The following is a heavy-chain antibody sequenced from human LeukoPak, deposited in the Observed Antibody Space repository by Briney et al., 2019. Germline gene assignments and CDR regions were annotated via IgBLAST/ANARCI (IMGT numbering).Heavy chain of an antibody. CDR1: GFTFSSYE. J-gene: IGHJ6*04. Sequence: GGSLRLSCAASGFTFSSYEMNWVRQAPGKGLEWVSYISSSGSTIYYADSVKGRFTISRDNAKNSLDLQMNRLRAEDTAVYYCARGHIGMDVWGKGTTVTVSS. V-gene: IGHV3-48*03. CDR3: ARGHIGMDV. CDR2: ISSSGSTI. D-gene: IGHD5-12*01.